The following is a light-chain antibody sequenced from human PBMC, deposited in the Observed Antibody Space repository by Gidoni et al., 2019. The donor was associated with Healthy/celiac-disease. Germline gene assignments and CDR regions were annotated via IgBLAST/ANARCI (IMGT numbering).Light chain of an antibody. J-gene: IGKJ1*01. CDR3: QQSYSTPWT. Sequence: IQMHQSPSSLSASVGDRVTITCRASQSISSYLNWYQQKPGKAPKLLIYAASSLQSGVPSRFSGSGSGTDFTLTISSLQPEDFATYYCQQSYSTPWTFGQGTKVEIK. V-gene: IGKV1-39*01. CDR2: AAS. CDR1: QSISSY.